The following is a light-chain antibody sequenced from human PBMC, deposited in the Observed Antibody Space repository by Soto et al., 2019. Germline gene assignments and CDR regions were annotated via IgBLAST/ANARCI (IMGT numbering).Light chain of an antibody. J-gene: IGKJ1*01. V-gene: IGKV3-20*01. Sequence: EIVLTQSPGTLSLSPGERATLSCRASQSVRNNYLARYQQKPGQAPRHLIYAASVRATGIPDRFSGSGSGTDFTLTISRLEPEEFAVYHCQQYGSSPWTFGQGTKVEIK. CDR1: QSVRNNY. CDR3: QQYGSSPWT. CDR2: AAS.